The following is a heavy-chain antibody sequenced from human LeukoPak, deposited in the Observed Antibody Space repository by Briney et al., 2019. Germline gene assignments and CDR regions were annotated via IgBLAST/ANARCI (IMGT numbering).Heavy chain of an antibody. CDR3: ARDKTYYDFWSGVPDAFDI. V-gene: IGHV1-46*01. D-gene: IGHD3-3*01. Sequence: ASVKVSCKASGYTFTNYHMHWVRQAPGQGLEWMGIINPSGGSTSYAQKFQGRVTMTRDTSTSTVYMELSSLSSEDTAVYYCARDKTYYDFWSGVPDAFDIWGQGTMVTVSS. J-gene: IGHJ3*02. CDR2: INPSGGST. CDR1: GYTFTNYH.